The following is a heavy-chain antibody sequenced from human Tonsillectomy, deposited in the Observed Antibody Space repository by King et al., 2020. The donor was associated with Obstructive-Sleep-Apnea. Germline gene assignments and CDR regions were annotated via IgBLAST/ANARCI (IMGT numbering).Heavy chain of an antibody. CDR1: GYTFTGYY. V-gene: IGHV1-2*02. CDR2: INPNSGDT. CDR3: ATGHYGSGDDAFDI. Sequence: VQLVESGAEVKKPGASVRVSCKASGYTFTGYYLHWVRQAPAQGLEWMGWINPNSGDTNYAQNFQGRVTMTRDTSITTAYMELSRLRSDDPAGYYCATGHYGSGDDAFDIWGQGTMVTVSS. J-gene: IGHJ3*02. D-gene: IGHD3-10*01.